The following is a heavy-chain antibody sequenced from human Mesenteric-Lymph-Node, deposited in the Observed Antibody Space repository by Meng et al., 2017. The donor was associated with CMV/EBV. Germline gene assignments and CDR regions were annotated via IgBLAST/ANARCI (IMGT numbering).Heavy chain of an antibody. CDR1: GFTFSNYG. D-gene: IGHD3/OR15-3a*01. CDR3: ARTRTYYYYGMDV. V-gene: IGHV3-30*12. CDR2: ISSDGSNK. Sequence: GGSLRLSCAASGFTFSNYGMHWVRQAPGKGLEWVALISSDGSNKYYADSVKGRFTISRDNAKNSLYLQMNSLRAEDTAVYYCARTRTYYYYGMDVWGQGTTVTVSS. J-gene: IGHJ6*02.